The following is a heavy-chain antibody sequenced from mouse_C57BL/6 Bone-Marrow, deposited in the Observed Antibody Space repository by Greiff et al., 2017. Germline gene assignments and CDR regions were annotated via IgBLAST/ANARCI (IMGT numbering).Heavy chain of an antibody. Sequence: VKLMESGPELVKPGASVKISCKASGYAFSSSWMNWVKQRPGKGLEWIGRIYPGDGDTNYNGKFKGKATLTADKSSSPAYMQLSSLTSEDSAVYFWASPYYYGSRRAWFAYWGQGTLVTVSA. V-gene: IGHV1-82*01. CDR2: IYPGDGDT. J-gene: IGHJ3*01. D-gene: IGHD1-1*01. CDR1: GYAFSSSW. CDR3: ASPYYYGSRRAWFAY.